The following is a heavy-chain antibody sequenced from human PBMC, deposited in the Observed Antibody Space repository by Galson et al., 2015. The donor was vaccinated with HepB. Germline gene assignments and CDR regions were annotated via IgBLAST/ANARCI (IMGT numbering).Heavy chain of an antibody. Sequence: SLRLSCAASGFTFSSYAMHWVRQAPGKGLEWVAVISYDGSNKYYADSVKGRFTISRDNSKNTLYLQMNSLRAEDTAVYYCARDLMVRGSPGHFDYWGQGTLVTASS. CDR1: GFTFSSYA. CDR2: ISYDGSNK. CDR3: ARDLMVRGSPGHFDY. V-gene: IGHV3-30*04. J-gene: IGHJ4*02. D-gene: IGHD3-10*01.